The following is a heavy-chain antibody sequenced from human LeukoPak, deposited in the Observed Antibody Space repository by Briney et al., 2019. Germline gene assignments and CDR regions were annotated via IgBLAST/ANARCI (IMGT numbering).Heavy chain of an antibody. V-gene: IGHV1-46*01. CDR2: INPSGGST. CDR3: ARDASVGYCSGGSCYNDYYGMDV. Sequence: ASVKVSCKASGYTFTSYYMHWVRQAPGQGLEWMGIINPSGGSTSYAQKFQGRVTMTRDTSTSTVYMELSSLRSEDTAVYYCARDASVGYCSGGSCYNDYYGMDVWGQGTTVTVSS. D-gene: IGHD2-15*01. J-gene: IGHJ6*02. CDR1: GYTFTSYY.